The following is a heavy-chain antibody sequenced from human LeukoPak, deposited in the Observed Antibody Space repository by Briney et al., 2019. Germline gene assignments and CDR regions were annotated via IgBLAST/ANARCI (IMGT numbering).Heavy chain of an antibody. CDR2: ISSTSDYI. J-gene: IGHJ6*02. Sequence: GGSLRLSCAASGFTFSNVWMNWARQAPGKGLEWVSFISSTSDYIYYADSVKGRFTISRDNAKKSLYLQVNSLREEDTAVYYCGGEFSSSPASMDVWGQGTTVTVSS. CDR1: GFTFSNVW. V-gene: IGHV3-21*01. CDR3: GGEFSSSPASMDV. D-gene: IGHD6-13*01.